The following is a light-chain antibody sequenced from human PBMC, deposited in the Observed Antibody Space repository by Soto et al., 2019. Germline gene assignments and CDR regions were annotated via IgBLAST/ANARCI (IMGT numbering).Light chain of an antibody. V-gene: IGKV1-5*01. J-gene: IGKJ5*01. Sequence: IQMTQSPSTLSASVGDRVTITCRASQTISNWLAWYQQKPGKAPILLIYDASTLERGVPSRFSGTGSGTEFTLSIDSLQPDDFATYYCQQYHTSSITFGQGTRLEIK. CDR1: QTISNW. CDR3: QQYHTSSIT. CDR2: DAS.